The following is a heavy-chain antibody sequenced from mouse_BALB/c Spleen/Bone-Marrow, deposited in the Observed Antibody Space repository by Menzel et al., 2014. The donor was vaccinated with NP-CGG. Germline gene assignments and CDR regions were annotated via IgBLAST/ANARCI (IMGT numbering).Heavy chain of an antibody. J-gene: IGHJ4*01. V-gene: IGHV2-6-7*01. Sequence: VKLVESGPGLVAPSQSLSITCTVSGFSLTGYGVNWVRQPPGKGLEWLGMIWGDGSTDYNSALKSSLSISKDNSKSQVFLKTNSLQTDNTARDYCARGEDYDDNYVMDYWGQGTAVTVPS. CDR1: GFSLTGYG. CDR2: IWGDGST. D-gene: IGHD2-4*01. CDR3: ARGEDYDDNYVMDY.